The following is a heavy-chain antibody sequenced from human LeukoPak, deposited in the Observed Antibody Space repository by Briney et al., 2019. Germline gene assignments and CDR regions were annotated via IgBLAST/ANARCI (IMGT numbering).Heavy chain of an antibody. CDR1: GGSISSYY. D-gene: IGHD2-2*01. V-gene: IGHV4-4*07. Sequence: SETLSLTCTVSGGSISSYYWSWIRQPAGKGLEWIGRTYTSGSTNYNPSLKSRVTISVDTSKNQFSLKLSSVTAADTAVYYCAVGYCSSTSCYREFDPWGQGTLVTVSS. CDR3: AVGYCSSTSCYREFDP. CDR2: TYTSGST. J-gene: IGHJ5*02.